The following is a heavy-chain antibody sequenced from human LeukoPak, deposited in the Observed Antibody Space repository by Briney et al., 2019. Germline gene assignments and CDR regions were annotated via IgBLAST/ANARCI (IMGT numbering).Heavy chain of an antibody. Sequence: SETLSLTCTVSGGSISSSSYYWGWIRQPPGKGLEWIGSIYYSGSTYYNPSLKSRVTISVDTSKNQFSLKLSSVTAADTAVYYCARGSLYSGWSYYFDYWGQGSQVTVSS. CDR3: ARGSLYSGWSYYFDY. J-gene: IGHJ4*02. CDR2: IYYSGST. V-gene: IGHV4-39*07. CDR1: GGSISSSSYY. D-gene: IGHD6-19*01.